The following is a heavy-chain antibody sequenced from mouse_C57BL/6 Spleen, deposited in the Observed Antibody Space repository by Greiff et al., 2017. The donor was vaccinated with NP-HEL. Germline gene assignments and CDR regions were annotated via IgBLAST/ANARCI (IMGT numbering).Heavy chain of an antibody. V-gene: IGHV1-52*01. D-gene: IGHD1-1*01. Sequence: QVQLQQPGAELVRPGSSVKLSCKASGYTFTSYWMHWVKQRPIQGLEWIGNIDPSDSETHYNQKFKDKATLTVDKSSSTAYMQLSSLTSEDSAVYYCARDGYYGSSLYAMDYWGQGTSVTVSS. CDR2: IDPSDSET. J-gene: IGHJ4*01. CDR1: GYTFTSYW. CDR3: ARDGYYGSSLYAMDY.